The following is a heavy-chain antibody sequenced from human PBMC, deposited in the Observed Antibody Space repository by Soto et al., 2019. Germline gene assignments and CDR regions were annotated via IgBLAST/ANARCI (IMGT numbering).Heavy chain of an antibody. CDR1: GGSISSGGYY. CDR3: ARVVVVPAAMPGILDY. CDR2: IYYSGST. D-gene: IGHD2-2*01. J-gene: IGHJ4*02. Sequence: SETLSLTCTVSGGSISSGGYYWSWIRQHPGKGLEWIGYIYYSGSTYYNPSLKSRVTISVDTSKNQFSLKLSSVTAADTAVYYCARVVVVPAAMPGILDYWGQGTLVTVSS. V-gene: IGHV4-31*03.